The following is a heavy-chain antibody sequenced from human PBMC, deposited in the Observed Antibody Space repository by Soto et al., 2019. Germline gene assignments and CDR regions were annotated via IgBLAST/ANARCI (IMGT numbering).Heavy chain of an antibody. CDR2: ISPDGTVT. D-gene: IGHD1-26*01. Sequence: EVQLVESGGGLVQPGGSLRLSCAASGYPFSRHWIHRVRQAPGQGPVGVSRISPDGTVTDYADFVEGRFTISKDNAQNTLYLQMSSLRAEDTAVYYCARPRSMSSSGFDIWGQGTMVIVSS. J-gene: IGHJ3*02. CDR3: ARPRSMSSSGFDI. CDR1: GYPFSRHW. V-gene: IGHV3-74*01.